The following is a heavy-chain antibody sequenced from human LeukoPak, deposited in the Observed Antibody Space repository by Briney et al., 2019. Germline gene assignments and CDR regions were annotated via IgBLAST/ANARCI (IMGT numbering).Heavy chain of an antibody. CDR2: IKQDGSEK. V-gene: IGHV3-7*01. CDR1: GFTFSSYW. D-gene: IGHD1-26*01. CDR3: ARAYSGTYRVGDY. Sequence: PGGSLRLSCAASGFTFSSYWMSWVRQAPGKGLEWVANIKQDGSEKNYGDSVKGRFTTSRDNAKNSLYLQMNSLRAEDTAVYYCARAYSGTYRVGDYWGQGTLVTVSS. J-gene: IGHJ4*02.